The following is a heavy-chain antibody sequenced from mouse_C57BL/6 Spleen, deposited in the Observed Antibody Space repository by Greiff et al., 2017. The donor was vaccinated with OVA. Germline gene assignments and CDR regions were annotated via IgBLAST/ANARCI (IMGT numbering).Heavy chain of an antibody. Sequence: EVQLQQSGPELVKPGASVKIPCKASGYTFTDYNMDWVKQSHGKSLEWIGDINPNNGGTIYNQKFKGTATLTVDKSSSTAYMELSSLTSEDTAVYYCERSPNWDGGFAYWGQGTLVTVSA. CDR3: ERSPNWDGGFAY. CDR1: GYTFTDYN. V-gene: IGHV1-18*01. J-gene: IGHJ3*01. CDR2: INPNNGGT. D-gene: IGHD4-1*01.